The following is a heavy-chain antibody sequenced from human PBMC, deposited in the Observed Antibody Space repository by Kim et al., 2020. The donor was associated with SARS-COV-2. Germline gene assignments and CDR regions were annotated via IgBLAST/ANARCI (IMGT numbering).Heavy chain of an antibody. CDR3: ARDVAVAGNYYYGMDV. Sequence: SVKVSCKASGGTFSSYAISWVRQAPGQGLEWMGGIIPIFGTANYAQKFQGRVTITADKSTSTAYMELSSLRSEDTAVYYCARDVAVAGNYYYGMDVWGQGTTVTVSS. CDR1: GGTFSSYA. CDR2: IIPIFGTA. J-gene: IGHJ6*02. V-gene: IGHV1-69*06. D-gene: IGHD6-19*01.